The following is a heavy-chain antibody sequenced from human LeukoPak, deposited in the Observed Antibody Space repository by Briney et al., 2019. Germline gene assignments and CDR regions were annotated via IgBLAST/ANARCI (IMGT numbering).Heavy chain of an antibody. D-gene: IGHD3-10*01. CDR2: IKRETDGGKT. J-gene: IGHJ4*02. V-gene: IGHV3-15*01. CDR3: STVSPYYGSGTTSPDS. CDR1: GFTFSNAW. Sequence: GGSLRLSCAASGFTFSNAWLSGVRQAPGKGLEWVGRIKRETDGGKTDYAAPVEGRFSISRDDSENTLYLQMNGLNTEDTAVYYCSTVSPYYGSGTTSPDSWGQGTLVVVSS.